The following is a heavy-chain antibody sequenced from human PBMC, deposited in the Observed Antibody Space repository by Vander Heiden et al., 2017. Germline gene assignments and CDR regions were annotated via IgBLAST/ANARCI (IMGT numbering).Heavy chain of an antibody. CDR3: ARIVLMVYAIEGANWFDP. J-gene: IGHJ5*02. V-gene: IGHV4-34*01. CDR2: INHSGST. CDR1: GGSFSGYS. D-gene: IGHD2-8*01. Sequence: QVQLQQWGAGLLKPSETLSLTCAVSGGSFSGYSWSWMRPPTGKGLEWIGEINHSGSTNDNPSLKSRVTISVDTSKNQFSLKLSSVTAADTAVYYCARIVLMVYAIEGANWFDPWGQGTLVTVSS.